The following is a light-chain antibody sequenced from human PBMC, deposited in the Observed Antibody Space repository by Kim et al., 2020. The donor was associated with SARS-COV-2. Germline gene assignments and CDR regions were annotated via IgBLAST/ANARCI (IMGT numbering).Light chain of an antibody. Sequence: VPPGKRATRSCSASQSVSSNVAWYQQKPGQAPRLLSYGASTRATGIPARFSGSGSGTEFTLTISSLQSEDLAVYHCQQYDDWPPWTFGQGTKLEI. CDR2: GAS. CDR1: QSVSSN. J-gene: IGKJ1*01. V-gene: IGKV3-15*01. CDR3: QQYDDWPPWT.